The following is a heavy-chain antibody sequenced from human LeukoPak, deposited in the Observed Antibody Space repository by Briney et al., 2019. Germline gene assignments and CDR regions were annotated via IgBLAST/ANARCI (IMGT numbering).Heavy chain of an antibody. CDR3: ARGGMVRGRYYFDY. Sequence: SETLSLTCTVSGGSISSYYWSWIRQPPGKGLEWIGYIYYSGSTDYHPSLKSRATISVDTSKKQFSLKLSSVTAADTAVYYCARGGMVRGRYYFDYWGQGTLVTVSS. J-gene: IGHJ4*02. V-gene: IGHV4-59*08. CDR1: GGSISSYY. D-gene: IGHD3-10*01. CDR2: IYYSGST.